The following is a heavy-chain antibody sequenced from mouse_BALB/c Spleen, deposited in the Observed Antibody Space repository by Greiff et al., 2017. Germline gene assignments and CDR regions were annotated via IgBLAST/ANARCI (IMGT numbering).Heavy chain of an antibody. CDR2: ISYSGST. V-gene: IGHV3-2*02. Sequence: EVKLEESGPGLVKPSQSLSLTCTVTGYSITSDYAWNWIRQFPGNKLEWMGYISYSGSTSYNPSLKSRISITRDTSKNQFFLQLNSVTTEDTATYYCARRVDYYAMDYWGQGTSVTVSS. D-gene: IGHD1-1*02. CDR3: ARRVDYYAMDY. CDR1: GYSITSDYA. J-gene: IGHJ4*01.